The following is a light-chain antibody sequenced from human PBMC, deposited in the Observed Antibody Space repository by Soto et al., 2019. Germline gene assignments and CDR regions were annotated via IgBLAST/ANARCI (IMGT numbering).Light chain of an antibody. V-gene: IGLV2-8*01. Sequence: SALTQPPSASASPGESVTISCTWTNKDVGGYNYVSWYQQYPCKAPKLIIYEVNERPSGVLDRFSGSKSGNTASLTVSGLQTADEADYYCSSYAGSNWYVFGTGTKVTVL. CDR2: EVN. CDR3: SSYAGSNWYV. CDR1: NKDVGGYNY. J-gene: IGLJ1*01.